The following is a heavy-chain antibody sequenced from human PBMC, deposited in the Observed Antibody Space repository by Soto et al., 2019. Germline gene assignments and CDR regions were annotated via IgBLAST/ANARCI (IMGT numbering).Heavy chain of an antibody. CDR2: IYHSGST. D-gene: IGHD4-17*01. CDR3: ATETTVRSGRREYYFDY. V-gene: IGHV4-30-2*01. J-gene: IGHJ4*02. CDR1: GGSISSGGYS. Sequence: QLQLQESGSGLVKPSQTLSLTCAVSGGSISSGGYSWSWIRQPPGKGLEWIGYIYHSGSTYYNPSLKSRVTISVDRSKNQFSLKLSSVTAADTAVYYCATETTVRSGRREYYFDYWGQGTLVTVSS.